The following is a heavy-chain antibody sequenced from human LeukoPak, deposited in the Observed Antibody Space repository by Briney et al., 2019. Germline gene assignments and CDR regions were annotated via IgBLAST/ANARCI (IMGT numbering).Heavy chain of an antibody. D-gene: IGHD6-13*01. Sequence: GNTNYAQKLQGRVTMTTDTSTSTAYMELRSLRSDDTAVYYCAREPRGSSWTPPYYYYYMDVWGKGTTVTVSS. J-gene: IGHJ6*03. CDR2: GNT. CDR3: AREPRGSSWTPPYYYYYMDV. V-gene: IGHV1-18*01.